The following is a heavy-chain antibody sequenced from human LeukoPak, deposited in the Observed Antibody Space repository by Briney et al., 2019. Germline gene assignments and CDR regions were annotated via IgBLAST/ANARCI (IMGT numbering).Heavy chain of an antibody. CDR3: ARVGLIGSGYWFDP. J-gene: IGHJ5*02. CDR1: GGSISSGGYY. V-gene: IGHV4-30-2*01. D-gene: IGHD3-10*01. CDR2: IYHSGST. Sequence: SETLSLTCTVSGGSISSGGYYWSWIRQPPGKGLEWIGYIYHSGSTYYNPSLKSRVTISVDRSKNQFSLKLSSVTAADTAVYYCARVGLIGSGYWFDPWGQGTLVTVSS.